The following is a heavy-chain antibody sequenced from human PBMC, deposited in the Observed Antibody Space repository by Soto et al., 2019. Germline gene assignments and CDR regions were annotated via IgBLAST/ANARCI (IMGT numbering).Heavy chain of an antibody. J-gene: IGHJ4*02. CDR2: ISHDGANT. D-gene: IGHD7-27*01. Sequence: QVLLVESGGGVVQPGRSQKVSCAASGFTFSNTPMHWVRRAPGKGLEWVATISHDGANTYYPDSVKGRFTISRDNSKSTVYLQMNSLRDEDTAVYYCARDAGKLGIAVYFDYWGQGTLVTVSS. V-gene: IGHV3-30-3*01. CDR1: GFTFSNTP. CDR3: ARDAGKLGIAVYFDY.